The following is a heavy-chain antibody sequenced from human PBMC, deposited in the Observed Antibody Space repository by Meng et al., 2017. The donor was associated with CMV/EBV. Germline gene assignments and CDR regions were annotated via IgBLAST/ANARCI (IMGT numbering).Heavy chain of an antibody. V-gene: IGHV2-5*02. D-gene: IGHD3-22*01. CDR3: ARLYDSSGYYLGYFDY. Sequence: LHTSVPSPYNTAHPLPLPCPFSGLSHSTSGVGVASIRPPPGKALEWLALIYWDDDKRYSPSLKSRLTITKDTSKNQVVLTMTNMDPVDTATYYCARLYDSSGYYLGYFDYWGQGTLVTVSS. J-gene: IGHJ4*02. CDR1: GLSHSTSGVG. CDR2: IYWDDDK.